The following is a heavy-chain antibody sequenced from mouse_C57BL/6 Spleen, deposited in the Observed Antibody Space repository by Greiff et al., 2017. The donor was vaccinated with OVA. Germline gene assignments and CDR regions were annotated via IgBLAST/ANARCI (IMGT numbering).Heavy chain of an antibody. J-gene: IGHJ1*03. Sequence: DVMLVESEGGLVQPGSSMKLSCTASGFTFSDYYMAWVRQVPEKGLEWVANINYDGSSTYYLDSLKSRFIISRDNAKNILYLQMSSLKSEDTATYYCARDRIYYYGSSYPDWYFDVWGTGTTVTVSS. V-gene: IGHV5-16*01. CDR3: ARDRIYYYGSSYPDWYFDV. D-gene: IGHD1-1*01. CDR2: INYDGSST. CDR1: GFTFSDYY.